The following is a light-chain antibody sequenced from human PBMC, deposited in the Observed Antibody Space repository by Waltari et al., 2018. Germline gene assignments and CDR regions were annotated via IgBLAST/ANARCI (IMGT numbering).Light chain of an antibody. CDR2: VNSDGSH. CDR1: SGHSTNI. CDR3: QTGGHGTWV. Sequence: QLVLTQSPSASASLGASVKLTCTLSSGHSTNIIAWLQQQPEKGPRYLMNVNSDGSHNKGVGIPDRFSGSSSGAERYITISSLQSEDEADYYCQTGGHGTWVFGGGTRLTVL. V-gene: IGLV4-69*01. J-gene: IGLJ3*02.